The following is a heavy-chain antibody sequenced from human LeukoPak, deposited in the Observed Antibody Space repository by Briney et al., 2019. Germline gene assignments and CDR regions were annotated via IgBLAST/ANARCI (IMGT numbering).Heavy chain of an antibody. CDR3: ARGDYYYLS. J-gene: IGHJ4*02. D-gene: IGHD3-16*01. Sequence: SETLSLTCAVYGGSFSGYYWSWIRQPPGKGLEWIGEINHSGSTNYNPSLKSRVTISLDTSKNQFSLKLSSVTAADTALYYCARGDYYYLSWGQGTLVTVSS. CDR2: INHSGST. V-gene: IGHV4-34*01. CDR1: GGSFSGYY.